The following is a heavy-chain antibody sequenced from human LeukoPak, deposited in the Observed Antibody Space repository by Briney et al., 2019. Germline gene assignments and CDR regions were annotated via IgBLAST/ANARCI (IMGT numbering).Heavy chain of an antibody. J-gene: IGHJ4*02. CDR2: ISGSGNIM. CDR3: ARDLSSSFSFDY. CDR1: GFTFSSYE. D-gene: IGHD6-13*01. V-gene: IGHV3-48*03. Sequence: GGSLRLSCAASGFTFSSYEMNGVRQAPRKGLEWVSYISGSGNIMYYADSVKGRFTISRDNAKNSLYLQMNSLRAEDTAIYFCARDLSSSFSFDYWGQGILVTVSS.